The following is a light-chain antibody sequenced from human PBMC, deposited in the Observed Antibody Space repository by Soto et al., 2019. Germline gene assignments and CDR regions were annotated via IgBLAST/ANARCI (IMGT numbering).Light chain of an antibody. CDR2: AAS. J-gene: IGKJ4*01. Sequence: DIQMTQSPSPLSASVGDRVTVTCRACQSISRYLNWYQQKPGNAPKLLIYAASNLQSGVPSRFSGSGSGTDFTLTISSLHPEDFATYFCQQSHTPPLTFGGGTKVEIK. CDR3: QQSHTPPLT. V-gene: IGKV1-39*01. CDR1: QSISRY.